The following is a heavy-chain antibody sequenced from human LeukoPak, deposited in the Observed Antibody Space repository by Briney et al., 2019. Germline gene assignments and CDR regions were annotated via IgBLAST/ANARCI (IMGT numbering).Heavy chain of an antibody. CDR3: AKGSVNYDILTGSYFDY. D-gene: IGHD3-9*01. CDR2: ISGSGENT. J-gene: IGHJ4*02. CDR1: GFTFNTYA. V-gene: IGHV3-23*01. Sequence: GGSLRLSCAASGFTFNTYAMNWVRQAPGKGLEWVSSISGSGENTYYADSVKGRFTISRDNSKNTLSLQMNSLRAEDTAVYYCAKGSVNYDILTGSYFDYWGQGTLVTVSS.